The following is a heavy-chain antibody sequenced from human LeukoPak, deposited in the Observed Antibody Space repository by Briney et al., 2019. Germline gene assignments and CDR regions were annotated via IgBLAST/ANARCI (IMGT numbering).Heavy chain of an antibody. D-gene: IGHD2/OR15-2a*01. CDR2: IKPDGSEI. V-gene: IGHV3-7*01. J-gene: IGHJ4*02. CDR1: GFTFSHYY. CDR3: ARSVLPGTTQWSLDY. Sequence: GGSLRLSCAASGFTFSHYYMTWVRQPPGEGLEWVANIKPDGSEIWCVDSVKGRFTISRDNGRNSLYLQMDSLRVEDTAVYYCARSVLPGTTQWSLDYWGRGALVTVSS.